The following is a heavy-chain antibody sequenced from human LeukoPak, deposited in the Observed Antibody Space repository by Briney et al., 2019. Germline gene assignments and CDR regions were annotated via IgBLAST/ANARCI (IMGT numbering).Heavy chain of an antibody. CDR1: GGSISSFY. D-gene: IGHD5-18*01. V-gene: IGHV4-4*07. CDR3: ARAPGGYSYGSYYYYYGMDV. Sequence: SETLSLTCTVSGGSISSFYWSWIRQPAGKGLEWIGRIYTSGSTNYNPSLKSRVTISVDTSKNQFSLKLSSVTAADTAVYYCARAPGGYSYGSYYYYYGMDVWGQGTTVTVSS. CDR2: IYTSGST. J-gene: IGHJ6*02.